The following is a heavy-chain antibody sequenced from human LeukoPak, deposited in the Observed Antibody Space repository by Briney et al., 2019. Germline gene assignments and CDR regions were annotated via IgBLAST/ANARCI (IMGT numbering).Heavy chain of an antibody. J-gene: IGHJ4*02. CDR1: GFTFSSYG. V-gene: IGHV3-33*01. CDR3: ATTRPYGTTWAGAFED. Sequence: GGSLRLSCAASGFTFSSYGMHWVRQAPGKGLEWAAVIWYDGSNKYYADSVKGRFTISRDNSKNTLLLQMNSLRAEDTAVYYCATTRPYGTTWAGAFEDWGQGTPVTVSS. CDR2: IWYDGSNK. D-gene: IGHD6-19*01.